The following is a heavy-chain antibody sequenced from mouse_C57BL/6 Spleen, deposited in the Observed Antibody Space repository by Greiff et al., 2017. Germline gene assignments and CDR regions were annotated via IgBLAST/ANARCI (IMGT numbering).Heavy chain of an antibody. CDR2: IYPRSGNT. J-gene: IGHJ3*01. Sequence: VKLQQSGAELARPGASVKLSCKASGYTFTSYGISWVKQRTGQGLEWIGEIYPRSGNTYYNEKFKGKATLTADKSSSTAYMELRSLTSEDSAVYFCASVGYDEGWFADWGQGTLVTVSA. V-gene: IGHV1-81*01. CDR3: ASVGYDEGWFAD. CDR1: GYTFTSYG. D-gene: IGHD2-2*01.